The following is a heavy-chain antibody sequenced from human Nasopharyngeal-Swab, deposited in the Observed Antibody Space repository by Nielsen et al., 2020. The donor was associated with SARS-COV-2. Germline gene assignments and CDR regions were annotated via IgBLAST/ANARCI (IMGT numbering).Heavy chain of an antibody. D-gene: IGHD3-22*01. J-gene: IGHJ4*02. Sequence: GESLKISCAASGFTFSSYWMSWVRQAPGKGLEWVANIKQDGSEKYYVDSVKGRFTISRDNAKNSLSLQMNSLRAEDTAVYYCARSLYYYYDSSGYSLWGQGTLVTVSS. CDR1: GFTFSSYW. V-gene: IGHV3-7*01. CDR2: IKQDGSEK. CDR3: ARSLYYYYDSSGYSL.